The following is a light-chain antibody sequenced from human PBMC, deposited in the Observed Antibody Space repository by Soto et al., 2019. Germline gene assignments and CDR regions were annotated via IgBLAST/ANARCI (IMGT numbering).Light chain of an antibody. V-gene: IGKV1-39*01. CDR1: QSISSY. J-gene: IGKJ1*01. Sequence: DIQMTQSPSSLSASVGDRFTITCGASQSISSYLNWYQQKPGKAPKLLIYAASSLQSGVPSRFSGSGSGTDFTLTISSLQPEDFATYYCQQSYSTPPTFGQGTKVDIK. CDR3: QQSYSTPPT. CDR2: AAS.